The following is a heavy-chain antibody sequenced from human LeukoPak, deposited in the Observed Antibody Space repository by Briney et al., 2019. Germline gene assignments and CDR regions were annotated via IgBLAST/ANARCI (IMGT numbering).Heavy chain of an antibody. Sequence: SETLSLTCTVSGGSISSYYWSWIRQPPGKGLEWIGNIYYSGSTNYNPSLKSRVTISVDTSKNQFSLKLSSVTAADTAVYYCARGGVNSGYSSSWQYYYYYYMDVWGKGTTVTVSS. CDR1: GGSISSYY. V-gene: IGHV4-59*01. D-gene: IGHD6-13*01. CDR3: ARGGVNSGYSSSWQYYYYYYMDV. CDR2: IYYSGST. J-gene: IGHJ6*03.